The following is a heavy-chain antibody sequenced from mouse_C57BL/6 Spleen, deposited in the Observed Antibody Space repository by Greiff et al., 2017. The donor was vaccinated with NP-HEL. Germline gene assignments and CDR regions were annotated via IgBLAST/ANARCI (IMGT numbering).Heavy chain of an antibody. CDR1: GFTFSSYT. J-gene: IGHJ1*03. CDR2: ISGGGGNT. Sequence: EVQLVESGGGLVKPGGSLKLSCAASGFTFSSYTMSWVRQTPEKRLEWVATISGGGGNTYYPDSVKGRFTISRDNAKNTLYLQMSSLRSEDTALYYCARRDWSNWYFDVWGTGTTVTVSS. CDR3: ARRDWSNWYFDV. D-gene: IGHD4-1*01. V-gene: IGHV5-9*01.